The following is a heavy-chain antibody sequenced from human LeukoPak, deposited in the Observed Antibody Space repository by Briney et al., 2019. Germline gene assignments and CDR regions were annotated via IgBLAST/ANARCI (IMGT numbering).Heavy chain of an antibody. CDR1: GASIHTYN. Sequence: SETLSLTCTVSGASIHTYNWMWIRQPARRGLEWIGRNSISGMGDYNPSLMSRVSISVDKPNNQIYLTLTSVTAADPAVYYCVRDREQSYGSDFAHWGQGMLVIVS. CDR2: NSISGMG. CDR3: VRDREQSYGSDFAH. J-gene: IGHJ4*02. V-gene: IGHV4-4*07. D-gene: IGHD5-18*01.